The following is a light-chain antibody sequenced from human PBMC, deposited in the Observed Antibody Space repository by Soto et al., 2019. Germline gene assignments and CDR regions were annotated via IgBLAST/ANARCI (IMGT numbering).Light chain of an antibody. CDR2: AAS. J-gene: IGKJ4*01. V-gene: IGKV1-39*01. CDR1: QSIRSY. CDR3: PQTRAYTST. Sequence: DIPMTQSPSSLSASVGDRVTITCRASQSIRSYLNWYQQKPGKAPKLXIYAASSLQSGVPSRFSGSGSGTDFTLTISSLQAEDVESDYCPQTRAYTSTFGGGTKVDNK.